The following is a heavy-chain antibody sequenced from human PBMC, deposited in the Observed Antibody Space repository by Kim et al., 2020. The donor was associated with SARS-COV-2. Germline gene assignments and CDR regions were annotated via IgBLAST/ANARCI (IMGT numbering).Heavy chain of an antibody. CDR2: IYHSGST. V-gene: IGHV4-38-2*02. CDR1: GYSISSGYY. J-gene: IGHJ6*02. CDR3: ARDCSSDYYYGMDV. D-gene: IGHD2-2*01. Sequence: SETLSLTCTVSGYSISSGYYWGWIRQPPGKGLEWIGSIYHSGSTYYNPSLKSRVTISVDTSKNQFSLKLSSVTAADTAVYYCARDCSSDYYYGMDVWGQGTTVTVSS.